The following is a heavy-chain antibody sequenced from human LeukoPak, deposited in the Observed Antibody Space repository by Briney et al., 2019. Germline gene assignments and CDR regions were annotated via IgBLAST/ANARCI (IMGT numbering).Heavy chain of an antibody. CDR1: GFTFSSYA. Sequence: GGSLRLSCSASGFTFSSYAMSWVRQASGKGLEWVSVISGSVGSTYYADSVKGRFTISRDNSKNTLYLQMNSLRAEDTAVYYCAKLGAGWTTFDYWGQGTLVTVSS. D-gene: IGHD3/OR15-3a*01. CDR3: AKLGAGWTTFDY. CDR2: ISGSVGST. V-gene: IGHV3-23*01. J-gene: IGHJ4*02.